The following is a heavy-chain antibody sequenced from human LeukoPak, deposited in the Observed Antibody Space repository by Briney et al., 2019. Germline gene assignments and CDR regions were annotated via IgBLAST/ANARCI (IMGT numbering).Heavy chain of an antibody. D-gene: IGHD3-10*01. CDR2: INHSGST. CDR3: ARGWRYYGSGSYCWFDP. V-gene: IGHV4-34*01. CDR1: GGSFGGYY. J-gene: IGHJ5*02. Sequence: SETLSLTCAVYGGSFGGYYWSWIRQPPGKGLEWIGEINHSGSTNYNPSLKSRVTISVDTSKNQFSLKLSSVTAADTAVYYCARGWRYYGSGSYCWFDPWGQGTLVTVSS.